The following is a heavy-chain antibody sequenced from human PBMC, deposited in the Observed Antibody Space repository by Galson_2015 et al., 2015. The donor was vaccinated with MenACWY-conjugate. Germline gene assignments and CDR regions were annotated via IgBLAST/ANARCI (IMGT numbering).Heavy chain of an antibody. CDR3: TRGYKEGGSGATCKAFDI. CDR2: IQSDGSTA. J-gene: IGHJ3*02. D-gene: IGHD2-15*01. Sequence: SLRLSCAASGFSISNFWMHWVRQAPGKGLMWVSHIQSDGSTARYADSVKGQFIISRDNAKNTFYLQMNSLRAEDTGVYYCTRGYKEGGSGATCKAFDIWGQGTMVTVSS. V-gene: IGHV3-74*01. CDR1: GFSISNFW.